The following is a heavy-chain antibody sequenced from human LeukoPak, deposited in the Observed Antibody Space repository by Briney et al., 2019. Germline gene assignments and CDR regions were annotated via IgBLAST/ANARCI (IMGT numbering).Heavy chain of an antibody. CDR2: INHSGST. V-gene: IGHV4-39*01. CDR3: ARHRRRYYYMDV. J-gene: IGHJ6*03. Sequence: PSETLSLTCTVSGGSVSSSSHYWGWIRQPPGKGLEWIGEINHSGSTNYNPSLKSRVTISVDTSKNQFSLKLSSVTAADTAVYYCARHRRRYYYMDVWGKGTTVTVSS. CDR1: GGSVSSSSHY.